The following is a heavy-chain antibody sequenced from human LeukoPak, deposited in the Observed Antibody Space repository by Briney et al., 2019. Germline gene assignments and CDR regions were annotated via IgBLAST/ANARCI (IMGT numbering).Heavy chain of an antibody. Sequence: GGSLRLSCAASGFTFNSDAMSWVRQAPGKGLEWVSIISASGASPYYADSVKGRFTISRDNSKNTLFLRMNSLRADDTAVYYCARGKSSSSFAFDIWGQGTMVTVSS. J-gene: IGHJ3*02. CDR3: ARGKSSSSFAFDI. CDR1: GFTFNSDA. CDR2: ISASGASP. D-gene: IGHD6-6*01. V-gene: IGHV3-23*01.